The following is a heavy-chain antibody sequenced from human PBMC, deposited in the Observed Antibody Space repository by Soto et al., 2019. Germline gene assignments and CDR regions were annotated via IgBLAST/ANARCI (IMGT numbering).Heavy chain of an antibody. V-gene: IGHV3-30-3*01. D-gene: IGHD3-22*01. CDR3: ARDYYKYYASGGYYRSPAY. J-gene: IGHJ4*02. CDR2: ISYDGSDK. CDR1: GFTFSSYA. Sequence: GGSLRLSCAASGFTFSSYAMHWVRQAPGKGLEWVALISYDGSDKDYADSVKGRFTISSDNSRNTLFLQMNSLRAEDTAVYYCARDYYKYYASGGYYRSPAYWGQGTLVTVS.